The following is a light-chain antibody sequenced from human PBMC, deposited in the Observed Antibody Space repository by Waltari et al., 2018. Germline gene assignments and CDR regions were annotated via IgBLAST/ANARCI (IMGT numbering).Light chain of an antibody. CDR2: YND. J-gene: IGLJ2*01. Sequence: HSVLTQPPSVSAAPRPRVTISCSGTSSNIGNNAVNCYQQVPGKPPNLLMAYNDLLPPGVSYRFSGSKSGTSASLAISWLQPEDEADYYCAAWDASLDGLVFGGGTKVTVL. CDR1: SSNIGNNA. CDR3: AAWDASLDGLV. V-gene: IGLV1-36*01.